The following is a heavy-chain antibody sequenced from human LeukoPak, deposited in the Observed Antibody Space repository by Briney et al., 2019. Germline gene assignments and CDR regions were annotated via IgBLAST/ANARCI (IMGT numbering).Heavy chain of an antibody. CDR1: GYSISSGYY. D-gene: IGHD2-2*01. V-gene: IGHV4-38-2*02. J-gene: IGHJ6*03. CDR3: ARDRKYCTSTTCHSSMDV. Sequence: SETLSLTCSVSGYSISSGYYWGWIRPPPGKGLEWIGSIFHSGSTYYNPSLKSRVTISVETSKYQFSLKLTSVTAADTAVYYCARDRKYCTSTTCHSSMDVWGKGTTVTVSS. CDR2: IFHSGST.